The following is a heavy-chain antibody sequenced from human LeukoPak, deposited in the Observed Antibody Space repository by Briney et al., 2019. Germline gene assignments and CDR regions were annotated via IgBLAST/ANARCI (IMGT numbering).Heavy chain of an antibody. CDR1: GFTFSSHG. Sequence: GGSLRLSCAASGFTFSSHGMNWVRQAPGKGLEWVSSISGSRSYIYYADSVKGRFTISRDNAKDSLYLQMNSLRAEDDTAVYYCARGFGSSIPYSYYYYLDVWGKGTTVTVSS. D-gene: IGHD6-6*01. CDR2: ISGSRSYI. J-gene: IGHJ6*03. V-gene: IGHV3-21*01. CDR3: ARGFGSSIPYSYYYYLDV.